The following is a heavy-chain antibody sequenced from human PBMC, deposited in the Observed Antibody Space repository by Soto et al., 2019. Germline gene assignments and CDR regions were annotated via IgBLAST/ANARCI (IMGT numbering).Heavy chain of an antibody. CDR2: IKGDGSEK. J-gene: IGHJ4*02. CDR3: AAGCPPDF. Sequence: EVLLVESGGGLVQPGGSLTLSCAASRFTFGSYWMNWVRQAPGKGLEWVANIKGDGSEKYYVDSVEGRFTISRDNPKNSLVLQMNSLTVEDTAVYYCAAGCPPDFWGQGTLVTVSS. CDR1: RFTFGSYW. D-gene: IGHD3-3*01. V-gene: IGHV3-7*01.